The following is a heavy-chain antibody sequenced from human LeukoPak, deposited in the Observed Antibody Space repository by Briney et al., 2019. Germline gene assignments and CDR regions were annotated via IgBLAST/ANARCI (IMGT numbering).Heavy chain of an antibody. J-gene: IGHJ6*02. CDR3: ARCRRGGSSWYSPPGYYYYYGMDV. V-gene: IGHV1-46*01. D-gene: IGHD6-13*01. Sequence: ASVKVSCKASGYTFTSYYMHWVRQAPGQGLEWMGIINPSGGSTSYAQKFQGRVTMTRDTSTSTVYMELSSLRSEDTAVYYCARCRRGGSSWYSPPGYYYYYGMDVWGQGALVTVSS. CDR1: GYTFTSYY. CDR2: INPSGGST.